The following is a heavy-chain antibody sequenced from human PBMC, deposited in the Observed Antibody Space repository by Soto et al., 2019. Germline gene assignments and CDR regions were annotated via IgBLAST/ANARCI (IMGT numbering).Heavy chain of an antibody. Sequence: QITLKESGPTLVKPTQTLTLTCTFSGFSLSTTGVGVGWIRQPPGKALEWLALIYWDDDKRYNPSLKSRLTITTDTSKNQXXLXMXXMDPVDTATYYCVQSRCGGDCLQSYSSHSYYGLDVWGQGTTVTVSS. D-gene: IGHD2-21*02. CDR2: IYWDDDK. V-gene: IGHV2-5*02. CDR1: GFSLSTTGVG. J-gene: IGHJ6*02. CDR3: VQSRCGGDCLQSYSSHSYYGLDV.